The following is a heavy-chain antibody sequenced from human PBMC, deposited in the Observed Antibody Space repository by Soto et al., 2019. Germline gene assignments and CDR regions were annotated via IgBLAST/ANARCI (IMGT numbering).Heavy chain of an antibody. D-gene: IGHD3-10*01. CDR2: IFSNDEN. CDR3: ARIWVDTMGREVITNFAY. V-gene: IGHV2-26*01. J-gene: IGHJ4*02. CDR1: GFSLSNARMG. Sequence: QVTLKESGPVLVKPTETLTLTCTASGFSLSNARMGVSWIRQPPGKALEWLAHIFSNDENSYSTSLKSRLTISQDTSKSQVVLTMTNMDPVDTATYYCARIWVDTMGREVITNFAYCGQGTLVTVFS.